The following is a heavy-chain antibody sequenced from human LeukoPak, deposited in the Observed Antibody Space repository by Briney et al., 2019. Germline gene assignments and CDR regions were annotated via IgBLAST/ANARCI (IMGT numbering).Heavy chain of an antibody. CDR3: ARDHYYDSSGYTFRH. CDR2: KFPTGGT. CDR1: GGSISSYY. D-gene: IGHD3-22*01. J-gene: IGHJ1*01. V-gene: IGHV4-59*01. Sequence: SETLSLTCTVSGGSISSYYWSWIRQPPGKGLEWLGCKFPTGGTYYNPSLKSRLDISVGWSNSQFSLKVTSVTAADTAVYYCARDHYYDSSGYTFRHWGQGTLVTVSS.